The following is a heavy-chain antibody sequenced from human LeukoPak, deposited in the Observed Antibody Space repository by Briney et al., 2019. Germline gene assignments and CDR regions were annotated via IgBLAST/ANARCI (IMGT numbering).Heavy chain of an antibody. V-gene: IGHV3-48*03. CDR3: ARGSGGYFDY. CDR1: GFTLSSFE. Sequence: GGSLRLSCAASGFTLSSFEMNWVSQAPGKGLEWVSYISSSGSSIYYGDSVKGRFTISRDNAKNSLYLQMNSLRAEDTAVYHCARGSGGYFDYWGQGTLVTVSS. D-gene: IGHD3-10*01. J-gene: IGHJ4*02. CDR2: ISSSGSSI.